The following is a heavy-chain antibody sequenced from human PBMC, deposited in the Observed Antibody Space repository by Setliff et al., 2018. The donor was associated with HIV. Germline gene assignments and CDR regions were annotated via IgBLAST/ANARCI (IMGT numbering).Heavy chain of an antibody. CDR3: VKGKHFYDNSAYLDFDW. D-gene: IGHD3-22*01. J-gene: IGHJ4*02. CDR2: ISNDGSKK. Sequence: PGESLKISCVASGFSFSNYGMHWVRQAPGKGLEWVALISNDGSKKYYADSVKGRFTISRDNAKNTLYLQMNSLTTEDTAVYYCVKGKHFYDNSAYLDFDWWGQGTLVTVSS. CDR1: GFSFSNYG. V-gene: IGHV3-30*18.